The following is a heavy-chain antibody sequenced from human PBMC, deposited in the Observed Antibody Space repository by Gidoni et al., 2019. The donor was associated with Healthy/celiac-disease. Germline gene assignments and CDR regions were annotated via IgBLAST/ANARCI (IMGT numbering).Heavy chain of an antibody. D-gene: IGHD1-1*01. Sequence: QVQLVQSGAEVKKPGASVKVSCKASGYTFPSYYMHWVRQAPGQGLEWMGIMNPSSGSTSYEQKFQDRVTMTRDTSTSTVYMELSSLRSEDTAVYYCAGDQVDLQSATNWFDPWGQGTLVTVSS. CDR2: MNPSSGST. V-gene: IGHV1-46*01. CDR3: AGDQVDLQSATNWFDP. CDR1: GYTFPSYY. J-gene: IGHJ5*02.